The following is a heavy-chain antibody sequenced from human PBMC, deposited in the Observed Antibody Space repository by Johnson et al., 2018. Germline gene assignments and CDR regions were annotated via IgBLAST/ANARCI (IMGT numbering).Heavy chain of an antibody. Sequence: VQLVQSGGGLVQPGRSLRLSCAASGFTFDDYAMHWVRQAPGKGLEWVSGISWNSGSIGYADSVKGRFTISRDNAKNSLYLQRNSLRAEDTALYYCVKDKFFGESYYYMDVWGKGTTVTVSS. CDR3: VKDKFFGESYYYMDV. CDR2: ISWNSGSI. D-gene: IGHD3-3*01. CDR1: GFTFDDYA. J-gene: IGHJ6*03. V-gene: IGHV3-9*01.